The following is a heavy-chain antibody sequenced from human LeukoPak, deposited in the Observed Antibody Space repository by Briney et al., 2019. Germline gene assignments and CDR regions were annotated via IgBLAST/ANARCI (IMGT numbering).Heavy chain of an antibody. CDR3: ASSLSVAGTGYFDY. CDR2: INAGNGNT. D-gene: IGHD6-19*01. J-gene: IGHJ4*02. V-gene: IGHV1-3*01. CDR1: GYTFTSYA. Sequence: GASVKASCKASGYTFTSYAMHWVRQAPGQRLEWMGWINAGNGNTKYSQKFQGRVTITRDTSASTAYMELSSLRSEDTAVYYCASSLSVAGTGYFDYWGQGTLVTVSS.